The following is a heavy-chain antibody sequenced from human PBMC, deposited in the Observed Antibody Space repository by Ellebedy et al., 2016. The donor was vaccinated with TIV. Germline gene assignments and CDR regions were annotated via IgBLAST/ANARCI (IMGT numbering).Heavy chain of an antibody. CDR2: IRYDGSNK. Sequence: PGGSLRLSCAASGFTFSSYGMHWVRQAQGKGLEWVAFIRYDGSNKYYADSVKGRFTISRDNSNNTLYLQMNSLRVEDTAVYYGVVTGWRGGTIVPFTYWGQGSLVTVSS. D-gene: IGHD2-21*02. J-gene: IGHJ4*02. CDR1: GFTFSSYG. CDR3: VVTGWRGGTIVPFTY. V-gene: IGHV3-30*02.